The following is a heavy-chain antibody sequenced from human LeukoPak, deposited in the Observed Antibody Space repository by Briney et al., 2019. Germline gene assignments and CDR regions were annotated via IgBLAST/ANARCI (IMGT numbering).Heavy chain of an antibody. CDR2: IYSGGST. J-gene: IGHJ6*03. CDR3: ASGSGSYRTPYYYMDV. CDR1: GFTVSSNY. D-gene: IGHD3-10*01. V-gene: IGHV3-53*01. Sequence: GGSLRLSCVASGFTVSSNYMSWVRQAPGKGLEWVSVIYSGGSTYYADSVKGRFTIPRDNSKNTLYLQMNSLRAEDTAVYYCASGSGSYRTPYYYMDVWGTGTTVTVSS.